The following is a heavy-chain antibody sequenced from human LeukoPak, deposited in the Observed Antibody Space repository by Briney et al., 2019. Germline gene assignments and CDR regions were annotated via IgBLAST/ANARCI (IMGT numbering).Heavy chain of an antibody. V-gene: IGHV1-2*02. D-gene: IGHD5-18*01. Sequence: ASVKVSCKASGYTFTGYYMHWVRQAPGQGLEWMGWINPNSGGTNYAQKFQGRVTMTRDTSISTAYMELSRLRSDDTAVYYCARESTAMVPSFGYWGQGTLVTVSS. CDR1: GYTFTGYY. CDR2: INPNSGGT. CDR3: ARESTAMVPSFGY. J-gene: IGHJ4*02.